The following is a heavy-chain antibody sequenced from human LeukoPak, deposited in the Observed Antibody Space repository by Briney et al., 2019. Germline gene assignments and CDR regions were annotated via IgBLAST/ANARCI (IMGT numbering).Heavy chain of an antibody. J-gene: IGHJ6*03. CDR2: IIPIFGTA. CDR1: GGTFSSYA. V-gene: IGHV1-69*05. Sequence: ASVEVSCKASGGTFSSYAISWVRQAPGQGLEWMGGIIPIFGTANYAQKFQGRVTITTDESTSTAYMELSSLRSEDTAVYYCAVNRQSDSSSWSVYYYYYYMDVWGKGTTVTVSS. CDR3: AVNRQSDSSSWSVYYYYYYMDV. D-gene: IGHD6-13*01.